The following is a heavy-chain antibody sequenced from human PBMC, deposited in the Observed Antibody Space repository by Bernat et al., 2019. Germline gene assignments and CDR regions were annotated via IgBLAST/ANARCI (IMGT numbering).Heavy chain of an antibody. CDR3: AKDLERWLRTFNFFDP. CDR2: ISYDGSNK. D-gene: IGHD5-12*01. Sequence: QVQLVESGGGVVQPGRSLRLSCAASGFTFSSYGMHWVRQAPGKGLEWVAVISYDGSNKYYADSMKGRFTISRDNSKNTLYLQMNSLRAEDTAVYYCAKDLERWLRTFNFFDPWGQGTLVTVSS. V-gene: IGHV3-30*18. J-gene: IGHJ5*02. CDR1: GFTFSSYG.